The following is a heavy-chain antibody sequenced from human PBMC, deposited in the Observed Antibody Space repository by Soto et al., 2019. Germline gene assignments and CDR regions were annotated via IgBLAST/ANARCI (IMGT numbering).Heavy chain of an antibody. D-gene: IGHD3-10*01. CDR2: INPILSMS. CDR1: GDTFTFYS. CDR3: ASSYGSGYRAFDY. J-gene: IGHJ4*02. Sequence: QVQLVQSGAEVKKPGSSVRVSCKASGDTFTFYSINWVRQAPGLGLEWVGRINPILSMSNYPLRFQGRVTMTADKSTSTAYMELSSLRSEDTAMYYCASSYGSGYRAFDYWGQGALVTVSS. V-gene: IGHV1-69*02.